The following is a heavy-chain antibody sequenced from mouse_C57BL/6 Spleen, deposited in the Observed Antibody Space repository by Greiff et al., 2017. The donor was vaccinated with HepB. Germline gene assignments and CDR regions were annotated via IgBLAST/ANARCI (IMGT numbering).Heavy chain of an antibody. CDR2: ISSGSSTI. D-gene: IGHD3-2*02. CDR1: GFTFSDYG. V-gene: IGHV5-17*01. J-gene: IGHJ2*01. CDR3: ARGESSGYDY. Sequence: EVKLVESGGGLVKPGGSLKLSCAASGFTFSDYGMHWVRRAPEKGLEWVAYISSGSSTIYYADTVKGRFTISRDNAKNTLFLQMTSLRSEDTAMYYCARGESSGYDYWGQGTTLTVSS.